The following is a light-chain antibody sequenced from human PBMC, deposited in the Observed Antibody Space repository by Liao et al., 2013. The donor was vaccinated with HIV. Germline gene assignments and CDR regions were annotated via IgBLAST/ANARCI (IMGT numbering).Light chain of an antibody. J-gene: IGLJ3*02. CDR2: YES. Sequence: SYVLTQPPSVSVAPGKTARITCGGNNIGSKSVQWYQQKPGQAPVLVIYYESDRPSGIPERFSGSNSGNTATLTISRVEAGDEADYYCQAWDSSTWVFGGGTKLTVL. V-gene: IGLV3-21*01. CDR1: NIGSKS. CDR3: QAWDSSTWV.